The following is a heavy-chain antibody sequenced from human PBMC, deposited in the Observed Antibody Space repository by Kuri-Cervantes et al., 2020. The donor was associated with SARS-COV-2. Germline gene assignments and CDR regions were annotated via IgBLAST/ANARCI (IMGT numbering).Heavy chain of an antibody. J-gene: IGHJ3*02. V-gene: IGHV3-33*01. Sequence: GESLKISCATSGFDFRSFGMHWVRQAPGKGLEWVAVIWFDGNIIYYADSVKGRFTISRDRSKNTVYLQMGSLRAEDTAVYYCARRGGYLPPDAFDIWGQGTMVTVSS. CDR3: ARRGGYLPPDAFDI. CDR1: GFDFRSFG. CDR2: IWFDGNII. D-gene: IGHD3-16*02.